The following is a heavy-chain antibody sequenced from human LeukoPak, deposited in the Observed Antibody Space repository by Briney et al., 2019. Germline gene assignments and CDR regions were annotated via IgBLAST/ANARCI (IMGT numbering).Heavy chain of an antibody. J-gene: IGHJ3*02. D-gene: IGHD3-22*01. V-gene: IGHV3-23*01. CDR2: ISGSGGST. CDR1: GFTFSSYA. CDR3: AKGSAIVVVNDAFDI. Sequence: GGSLRLSCAASGFTFSSYAMSWVRQAPGKGLEWVSAISGSGGSTYYADSVTGRFTISTDNSKNTLYLQMNSLRAEDTAVYYCAKGSAIVVVNDAFDIWGQGTMVTVSS.